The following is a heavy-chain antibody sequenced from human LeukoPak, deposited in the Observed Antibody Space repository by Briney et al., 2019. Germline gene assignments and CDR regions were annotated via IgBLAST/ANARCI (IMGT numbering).Heavy chain of an antibody. D-gene: IGHD3-9*01. CDR2: INHSGST. CDR3: ARLTGYSSESWFDP. J-gene: IGHJ5*02. CDR1: GGSFSGNY. Sequence: SETLSLTCAVYGGSFSGNYWSWIRQPPGKGLEWIGEINHSGSTNYNPSLKSRVTISVDTSKNQFSLKLSSVTAADTAVYYCARLTGYSSESWFDPWGQGTLVTVSS. V-gene: IGHV4-34*01.